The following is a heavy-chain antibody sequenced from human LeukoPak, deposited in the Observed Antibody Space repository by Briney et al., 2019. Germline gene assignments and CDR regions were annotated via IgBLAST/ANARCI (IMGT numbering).Heavy chain of an antibody. J-gene: IGHJ1*01. CDR2: IKSDGST. V-gene: IGHV3-74*01. CDR1: GFTFSSYW. D-gene: IGHD3-22*01. CDR3: ARAPSEIGGYYPEYFRH. Sequence: GGSLRLSRAASGFTFSSYWMHWVRQAPGKGLVWVSRIKSDGSTNYADSVTGRFTISRGNAKNTVSLQMNSLRAEDTGVYYCARAPSEIGGYYPEYFRHWGQGTLVTVSS.